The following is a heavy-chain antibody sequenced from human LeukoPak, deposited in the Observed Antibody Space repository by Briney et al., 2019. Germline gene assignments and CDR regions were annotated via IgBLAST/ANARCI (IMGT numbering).Heavy chain of an antibody. CDR3: ARGIGSTVFFDY. J-gene: IGHJ4*02. Sequence: GGSLRLSCEASGITVSSNYMTWVRQAPGKGLEWVSVIYSGGNTYYADSVKGRFTISRDNSKNTLYLQMNSLRAEDTAVYYCARGIGSTVFFDYWGQGTLVTVSS. CDR2: IYSGGNT. CDR1: GITVSSNY. V-gene: IGHV3-53*01. D-gene: IGHD4-17*01.